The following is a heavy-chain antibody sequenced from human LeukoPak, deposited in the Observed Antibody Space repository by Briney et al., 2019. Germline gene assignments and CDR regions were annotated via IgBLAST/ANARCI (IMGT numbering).Heavy chain of an antibody. Sequence: GGSLRLSCAASGFTFSSYWMHWVRQAPGKGLVWVSRINSDGSSTSYADSVKGRFTISRDNAKNSLYLQMNSLRAEDMALYYCAKGHYDQGVVGYMDVWGKGTTVTVSS. J-gene: IGHJ6*03. CDR1: GFTFSSYW. D-gene: IGHD3-3*01. V-gene: IGHV3-74*01. CDR2: INSDGSST. CDR3: AKGHYDQGVVGYMDV.